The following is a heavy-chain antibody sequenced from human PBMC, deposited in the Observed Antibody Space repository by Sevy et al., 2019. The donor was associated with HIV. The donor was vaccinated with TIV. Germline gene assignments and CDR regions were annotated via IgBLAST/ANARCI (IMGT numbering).Heavy chain of an antibody. CDR2: IKSKTDGGTT. CDR1: GFTFSNAW. Sequence: GGSLRLSCVASGFTFSNAWMNWVRQAPGKGLEWVGRIKSKTDGGTTDYAAPVKGRFTISRDDSKNTLYLQMNSLKTEDTAVYYCTTDGYSSGWDTDYWGQGTLVTVSS. D-gene: IGHD6-19*01. CDR3: TTDGYSSGWDTDY. V-gene: IGHV3-15*07. J-gene: IGHJ4*02.